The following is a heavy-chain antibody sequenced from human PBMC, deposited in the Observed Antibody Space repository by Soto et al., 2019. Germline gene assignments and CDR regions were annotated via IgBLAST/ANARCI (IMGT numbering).Heavy chain of an antibody. D-gene: IGHD2-15*01. V-gene: IGHV1-18*01. CDR3: ARLAPCGGGTCYSLTLDR. Sequence: QVQLLQSGAEVKQPGASVKVSCKASGYNFVTFGVSWVRQAPGRGLEWMGWITPDNGNTNYAQNFQGRATMTTDTSTSTAYMEVRSLRSDDTAVYYCARLAPCGGGTCYSLTLDRWGQGALVTVSS. CDR1: GYNFVTFG. J-gene: IGHJ5*02. CDR2: ITPDNGNT.